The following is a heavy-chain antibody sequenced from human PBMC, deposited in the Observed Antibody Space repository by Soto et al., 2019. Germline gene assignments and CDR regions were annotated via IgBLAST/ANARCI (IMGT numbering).Heavy chain of an antibody. V-gene: IGHV1-18*01. CDR3: ARTYYYDSSGYAEDS. CDR2: ISAYNGNT. J-gene: IGHJ4*02. CDR1: GYTFTSYG. Sequence: QVPLVQSGAEVKKPGASVKVSCKASGYTFTSYGISWVRQAPGQGLEWMGWISAYNGNTNYAQKLQGRVTMTTDTSTSTAYMELRSLRSDDTAAYYCARTYYYDSSGYAEDSWGQGTLVTVSS. D-gene: IGHD3-22*01.